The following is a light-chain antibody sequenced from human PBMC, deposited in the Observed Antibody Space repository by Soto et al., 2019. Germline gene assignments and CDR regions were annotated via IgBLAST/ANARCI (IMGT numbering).Light chain of an antibody. CDR2: AAS. CDR3: QQRSRWPRGT. CDR1: QNVGNN. J-gene: IGKJ2*02. V-gene: IGKV3-11*01. Sequence: VLTQSPATLSLSPGESATLSCRASQNVGNNLAWYQQKSGQAPRLLIYAASDRATGVPDRFSGRMSGTDFTLTISSLEPEDFSTSFCQQRSRWPRGTFGRGTKLE.